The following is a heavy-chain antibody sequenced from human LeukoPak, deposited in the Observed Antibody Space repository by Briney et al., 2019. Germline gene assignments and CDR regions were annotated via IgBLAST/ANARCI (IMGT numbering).Heavy chain of an antibody. D-gene: IGHD2-15*01. Sequence: SETLSLTCTVSGGSISSYYWSWIRQPAGKGLEWIGRIYTSGNTNYNPSLKSRITMSVDTSKNQFSLKLSSVTAADTAVYYCARTTEGYCRGRSCYSYYYYMDVWGKGTTVTVSS. J-gene: IGHJ6*03. CDR1: GGSISSYY. V-gene: IGHV4-4*07. CDR2: IYTSGNT. CDR3: ARTTEGYCRGRSCYSYYYYMDV.